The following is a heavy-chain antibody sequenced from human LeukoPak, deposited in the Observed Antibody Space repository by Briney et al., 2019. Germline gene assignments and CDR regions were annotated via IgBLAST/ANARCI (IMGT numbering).Heavy chain of an antibody. CDR3: ATSRDGYNYFYSN. CDR2: INPNSGGT. CDR1: GYTFTSYA. V-gene: IGHV1-2*02. J-gene: IGHJ4*02. Sequence: GASVKVSCKASGYTFTSYAMNWVRQAPGQGLEWMGWINPNSGGTNYAQKFQGRVTMTRDTSISTAYMELSRLRSDDTAVYYCATSRDGYNYFYSNWGQGTLVTVSS. D-gene: IGHD5-24*01.